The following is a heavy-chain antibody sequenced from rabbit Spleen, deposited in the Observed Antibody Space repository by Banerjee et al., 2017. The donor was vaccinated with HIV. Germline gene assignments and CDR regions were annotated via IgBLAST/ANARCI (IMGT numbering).Heavy chain of an antibody. D-gene: IGHD1-1*01. V-gene: IGHV1S40*01. J-gene: IGHJ2*01. CDR2: ISAGSSGNT. CDR3: ARNYVNAFDP. CDR1: GFSFSSNW. Sequence: QSLEESGGDLVKPGASLTLTCTVSGFSFSSNWICWVRQAPGKGLEWIACISAGSSGNTYYASWAKGRFTISKTSSTTVTLQMTSLTAADTATYFCARNYVNAFDPWGPGTLVTVS.